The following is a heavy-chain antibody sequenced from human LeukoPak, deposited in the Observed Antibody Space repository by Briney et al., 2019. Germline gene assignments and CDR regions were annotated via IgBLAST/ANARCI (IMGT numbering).Heavy chain of an antibody. CDR1: GFTFSSYW. V-gene: IGHV3-7*01. Sequence: GGSLRLSCAASGFTFSSYWMSWVRQAPGKGLEWVANIKQDGSEKYYVDSVKGRFTISRDNAKDSLYLQMNSLRAEDTAVYYCARLSTVTTKFVYYYYYYMDVWGKGTTVTVSS. CDR3: ARLSTVTTKFVYYYYYYMDV. D-gene: IGHD4-11*01. J-gene: IGHJ6*03. CDR2: IKQDGSEK.